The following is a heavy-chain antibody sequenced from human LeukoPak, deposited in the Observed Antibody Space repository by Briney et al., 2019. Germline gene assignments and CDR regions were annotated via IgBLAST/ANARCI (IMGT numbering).Heavy chain of an antibody. CDR3: AGDSGYYDSRYYYYYGMDV. CDR1: GGSISSYY. CDR2: IYYSGST. Sequence: PSETLSLTCTVSGGSISSYYWSWIRQPPGKGLEWIGYIYYSGSTNYNPSLKSRVTISVDTSKNQFSLKLSSVTAADTAVYYCAGDSGYYDSRYYYYYGMDVWGQGTTVTVSS. V-gene: IGHV4-59*01. D-gene: IGHD3-22*01. J-gene: IGHJ6*02.